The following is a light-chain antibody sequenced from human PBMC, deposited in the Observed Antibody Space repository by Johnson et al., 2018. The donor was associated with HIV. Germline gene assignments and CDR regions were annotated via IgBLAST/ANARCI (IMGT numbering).Light chain of an antibody. CDR2: ENT. J-gene: IGLJ1*01. CDR3: GNWDTSRSPGGV. Sequence: QSVLTQPPSVSAAPGQKVTISCSGSSSNIGNKYVSWYQQLPGTAPKLLIYENTKRPSGIPDRFSGSKSGTSATLGITGLQTGDEADYYCGNWDTSRSPGGVFGSGTKVTVL. CDR1: SSNIGNKY. V-gene: IGLV1-51*02.